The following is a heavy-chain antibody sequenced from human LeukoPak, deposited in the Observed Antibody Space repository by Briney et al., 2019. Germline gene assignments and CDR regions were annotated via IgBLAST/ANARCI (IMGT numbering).Heavy chain of an antibody. Sequence: GGSLRLSCAASGFTFSSYAMHWVRQAPGKGLEWVAVISYDGSNKYYADSVKGRFTISRDDSKNTLYLQMNSLRAEDTAVYYCARTKELSTISYFDSWGQGTLVTVSS. V-gene: IGHV3-30*04. D-gene: IGHD5-24*01. CDR1: GFTFSSYA. CDR3: ARTKELSTISYFDS. CDR2: ISYDGSNK. J-gene: IGHJ4*02.